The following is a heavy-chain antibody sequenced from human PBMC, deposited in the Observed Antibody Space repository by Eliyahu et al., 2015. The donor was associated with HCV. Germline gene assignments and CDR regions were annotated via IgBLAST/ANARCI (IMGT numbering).Heavy chain of an antibody. CDR1: GDSITSTNYH. V-gene: IGHV4-39*01. CDR2: IFYTGNT. CDR3: ARHAWLSPPFDD. D-gene: IGHD6-19*01. Sequence: QLQLRESGPGLVKPSETLSLNCTVSGDSITSTNYHWGWFRQPPGKGLEWIGSIFYTGNTYNNPSLKSRVTISVDTSKNQFSLKLASVTAADMALYYCARHAWLSPPFDDWGQGTLVTVSS. J-gene: IGHJ4*02.